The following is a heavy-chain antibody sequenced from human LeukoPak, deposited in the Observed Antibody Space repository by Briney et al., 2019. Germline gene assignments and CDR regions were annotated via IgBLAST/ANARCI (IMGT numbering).Heavy chain of an antibody. CDR2: INPSGGST. D-gene: IGHD2-15*01. CDR3: ARAPGYCSGGSCYSGDFDY. V-gene: IGHV1-46*01. Sequence: APVKVSCKASGYTFTSYYMHWVRQAPGQGLEWMGIINPSGGSTSYAQKFQGRVTMTRDTSTSTVYMELSSLRSEDTAVYYCARAPGYCSGGSCYSGDFDYWGQGTLVTVSS. J-gene: IGHJ4*02. CDR1: GYTFTSYY.